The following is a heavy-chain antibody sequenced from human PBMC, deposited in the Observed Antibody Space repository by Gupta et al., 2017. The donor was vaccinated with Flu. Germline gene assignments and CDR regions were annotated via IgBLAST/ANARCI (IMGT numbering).Heavy chain of an antibody. CDR2: ISWNGGSI. CDR3: SKDVRQNSSSYYMDV. V-gene: IGHV3-9*01. J-gene: IGHJ6*03. D-gene: IGHD6-19*01. Sequence: QVPGKGLEWVSGISWNGGSIGYADSVKSRFTISRDNAKNSLYLHMNSLRPEDTALYYCSKDVRQNSSSYYMDVWGKGTTVTVSS.